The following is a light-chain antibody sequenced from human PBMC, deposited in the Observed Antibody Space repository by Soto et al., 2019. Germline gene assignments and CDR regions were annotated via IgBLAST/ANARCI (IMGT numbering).Light chain of an antibody. Sequence: VLTQSPATLSLSPGERATLSCRASQSVTNSLAWYQQKPGQAPRLLVYDASNRATGIPTRFSGSGSGTDFTLTISNLEPEDFAVYYCQQHISWPLTFGGGTKVEIK. V-gene: IGKV3-11*01. J-gene: IGKJ4*01. CDR3: QQHISWPLT. CDR2: DAS. CDR1: QSVTNS.